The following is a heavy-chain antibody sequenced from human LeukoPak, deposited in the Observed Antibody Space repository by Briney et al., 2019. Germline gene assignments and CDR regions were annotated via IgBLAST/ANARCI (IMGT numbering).Heavy chain of an antibody. Sequence: GGSLRLSCVDSGLTFSSYGMHWVRQAQGKGLEWVAVISYDGSNRYYADSVRGRFTIFRDDSKNTVYLQMNSLRGEDTAVYYCAMQIYGSGSEEGYRVDYWGQGTLVTVSS. CDR2: ISYDGSNR. CDR1: GLTFSSYG. D-gene: IGHD3-10*01. J-gene: IGHJ4*02. CDR3: AMQIYGSGSEEGYRVDY. V-gene: IGHV3-30*03.